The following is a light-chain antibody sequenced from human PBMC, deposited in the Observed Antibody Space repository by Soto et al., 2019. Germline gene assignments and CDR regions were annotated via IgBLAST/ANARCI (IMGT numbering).Light chain of an antibody. CDR2: AAS. Sequence: IQMTQSPPSLSASVGDRVTITCRASQSISTYLNWYQQKPGKAPKLLMYAASNLQSGVPSRFSGSGSGTDFTLTISSLQPEDFATYYCQQSYSTLALTFGGGTKVEIK. CDR1: QSISTY. V-gene: IGKV1-39*01. J-gene: IGKJ4*01. CDR3: QQSYSTLALT.